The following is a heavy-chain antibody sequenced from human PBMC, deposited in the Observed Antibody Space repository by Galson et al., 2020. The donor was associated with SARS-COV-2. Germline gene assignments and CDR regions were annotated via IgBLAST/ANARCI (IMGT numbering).Heavy chain of an antibody. CDR3: ARGWSPDY. D-gene: IGHD6-19*01. J-gene: IGHJ4*02. CDR2: IFSDRST. CDR1: GDSVSHDYTY. Sequence: SETLSLTCAVSGDSVSHDYTYCSWIRQPPGKGLEWLRYIFSDRSTKYNPSLKSRVSISVDRSNNQFSLTMTSVTAADTAVYFCARGWSPDYWGLGTLVTVSS. V-gene: IGHV4-61*01.